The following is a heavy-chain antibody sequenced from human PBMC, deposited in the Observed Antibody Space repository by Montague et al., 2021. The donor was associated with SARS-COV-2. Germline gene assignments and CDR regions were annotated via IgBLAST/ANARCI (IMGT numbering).Heavy chain of an antibody. D-gene: IGHD5-12*01. CDR2: VHHDGSSGXA. CDR3: ARVFDNSGYALDY. V-gene: IGHV4-59*01. J-gene: IGHJ4*02. Sequence: SETLSLTCTVSGGSFKNYYWSWVRQPPGKGLGWIGYVHHDGSSGXANYHPSVWSRVTISVDTSKKQFSLHLSSVTPADTAVYFCARVFDNSGYALDYWGQGTQVTVSS. CDR1: GGSFKNYY.